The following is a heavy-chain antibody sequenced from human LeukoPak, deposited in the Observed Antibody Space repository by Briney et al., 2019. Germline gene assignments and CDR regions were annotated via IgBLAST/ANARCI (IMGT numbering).Heavy chain of an antibody. V-gene: IGHV3-74*01. D-gene: IGHD1-26*01. Sequence: PGGSLRLSCAASGFTFSSYRMHWVRQAPGKGLVWVSRINSDGSSTTYADSVKGRFAISRDIAKNTLYLQMKSLRAEDTAVYYCARVRSGSSAGNYGMDVWGQGTTVTVSS. CDR3: ARVRSGSSAGNYGMDV. J-gene: IGHJ6*02. CDR2: INSDGSST. CDR1: GFTFSSYR.